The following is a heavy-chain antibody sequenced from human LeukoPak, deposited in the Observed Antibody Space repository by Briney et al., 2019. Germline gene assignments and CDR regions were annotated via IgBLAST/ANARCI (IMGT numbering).Heavy chain of an antibody. J-gene: IGHJ1*01. CDR2: INHSGST. CDR1: GGSFSGYY. Sequence: SETLSLTCAVYGGSFSGYYWSWIRQPPGKGLEWIGEINHSGSTNYNPSLKSRVTISVDASKNQFSLKLSSVTAADTAVYYCARGPSVLLWFRDWGQGTLVTVSS. V-gene: IGHV4-34*01. D-gene: IGHD3-10*01. CDR3: ARGPSVLLWFRD.